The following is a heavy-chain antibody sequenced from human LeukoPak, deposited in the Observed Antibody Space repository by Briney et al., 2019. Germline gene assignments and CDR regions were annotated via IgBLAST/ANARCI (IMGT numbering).Heavy chain of an antibody. V-gene: IGHV4-34*01. Sequence: PSETLSLTCAVYGGSFSGYYWSWIRQPPGKGLEWIGEINHSGSTNYNPSLKSRVTISVDTSKNQFSLKLSSVTAADTAVYYCRGGGGGGGDYFASGGREPLVPVPS. D-gene: IGHD3-16*01. CDR2: INHSGST. CDR1: GGSFSGYY. CDR3: RGGGGGGGDYFAS. J-gene: IGHJ4*02.